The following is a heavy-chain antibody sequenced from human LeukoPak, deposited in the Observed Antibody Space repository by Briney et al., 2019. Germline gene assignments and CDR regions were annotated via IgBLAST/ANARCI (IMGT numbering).Heavy chain of an antibody. CDR1: GFTFDHYA. CDR3: AKDPSGVAVYYFQF. V-gene: IGHV3-9*01. J-gene: IGHJ4*02. CDR2: ISWNSGTI. D-gene: IGHD6-19*01. Sequence: GRSLRLSCAVSGFTFDHYAMHWVRQAPGKGLQWVASISWNSGTIAYGDSVKGRFTISRDNAKNSLYLQMHSLRSGDTAVYYCAKDPSGVAVYYFQFWGQGTLVTVSS.